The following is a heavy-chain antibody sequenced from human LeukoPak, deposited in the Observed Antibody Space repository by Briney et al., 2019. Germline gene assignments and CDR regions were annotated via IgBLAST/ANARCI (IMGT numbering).Heavy chain of an antibody. D-gene: IGHD3-22*01. CDR3: ARDGVLDYYDSSGVGFDP. V-gene: IGHV7-4-1*02. J-gene: IGHJ5*02. CDR1: GYTITNYA. CDR2: INTNTGNP. Sequence: ASVKVSCKASGYTITNYALNWVRQAPGQGLECMGWINTNTGNPAYAQGFTGRFVFSLDTSASTAYLQISSLKAEDTAVYYCARDGVLDYYDSSGVGFDPWGQGTLVTVSS.